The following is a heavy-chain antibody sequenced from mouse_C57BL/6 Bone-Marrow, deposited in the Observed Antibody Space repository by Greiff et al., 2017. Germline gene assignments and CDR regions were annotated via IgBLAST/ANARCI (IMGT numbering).Heavy chain of an antibody. CDR1: GYTFTSYW. CDR3: ARRQLGLAPWFAY. D-gene: IGHD3-1*01. V-gene: IGHV1-59*01. CDR2: IDPSDSYT. Sequence: QVQLQQSGAELVRPGPSVKLSCKASGYTFTSYWMHWVKQRPGQGLEWIGVIDPSDSYTNYNQKFKGKATVTVDTSSSTAYMQLSSLTSEDSAVDYCARRQLGLAPWFAYWGQGTLVTVSA. J-gene: IGHJ3*01.